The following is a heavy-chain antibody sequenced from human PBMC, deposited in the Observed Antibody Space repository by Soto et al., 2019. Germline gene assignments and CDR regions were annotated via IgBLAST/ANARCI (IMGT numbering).Heavy chain of an antibody. CDR3: ATGTRITIFGVSKTQYFQH. Sequence: ASVKVSCKVSGYTLTELSMHWVRQAPGKGLEWMGGFDPEDGETIYAQKFQGRVTMTEDTSTDTAYMELSSLRSEDTAVYYCATGTRITIFGVSKTQYFQHWGQRTLVTGSS. V-gene: IGHV1-24*01. CDR1: GYTLTELS. J-gene: IGHJ1*01. D-gene: IGHD3-3*01. CDR2: FDPEDGET.